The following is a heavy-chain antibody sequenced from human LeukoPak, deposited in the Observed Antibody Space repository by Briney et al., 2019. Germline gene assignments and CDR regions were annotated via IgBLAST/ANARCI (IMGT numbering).Heavy chain of an antibody. V-gene: IGHV3-23*01. Sequence: PGGSLRLSCAASGFTFSSYAMSWVRQAPGKGLEWVSAISGSGGSTYYADSVKGRFTVSRDNSKNTLYLQMNSLRAEDTAVYYCAKDESSSDYYYYYYYMDVWGKGTTVTVSS. D-gene: IGHD6-6*01. J-gene: IGHJ6*03. CDR1: GFTFSSYA. CDR2: ISGSGGST. CDR3: AKDESSSDYYYYYYYMDV.